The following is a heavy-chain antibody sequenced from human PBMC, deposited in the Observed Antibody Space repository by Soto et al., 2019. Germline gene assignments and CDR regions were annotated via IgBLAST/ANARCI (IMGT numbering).Heavy chain of an antibody. CDR3: ARSGYNYSYDY. J-gene: IGHJ4*02. CDR2: INPYNGNT. CDR1: GYTLTSYA. Sequence: QVQLRQSGAEVKKPGASVTVACKASGYTLTSYAISWVRQAPGHGFECMGWINPYNGNTNYVQNFQGRITMTADTSTNTAYMELRSLRSDDTAVYYCARSGYNYSYDYWGKGTLVTVSS. D-gene: IGHD5-18*01. V-gene: IGHV1-18*01.